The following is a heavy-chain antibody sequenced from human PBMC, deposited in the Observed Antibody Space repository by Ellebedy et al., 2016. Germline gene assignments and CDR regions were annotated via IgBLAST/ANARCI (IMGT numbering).Heavy chain of an antibody. V-gene: IGHV1-69*04. CDR3: ARDLHSSSSGGY. Sequence: SVKVSXKASGGTFSSYAISWVRQAPGQGLEWMGRIIPILGIANYAQKFQGWVTMTRDTSISTAYMELSRLRSDDTAVYYCARDLHSSSSGGYWGQGTLVTVSS. D-gene: IGHD6-6*01. J-gene: IGHJ4*02. CDR1: GGTFSSYA. CDR2: IIPILGIA.